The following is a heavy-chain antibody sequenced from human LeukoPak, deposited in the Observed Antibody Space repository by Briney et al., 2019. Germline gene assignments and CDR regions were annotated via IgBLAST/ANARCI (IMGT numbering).Heavy chain of an antibody. Sequence: SETLSLTCIVSGGSISSYSWSWIRQPPGKGLEWIGYIYYSGSTNYNPSLKSRVTISVDTSKNQFSLKLSSVTAADTAVYYCARFSILWTIDYWGKGTLVTVSS. CDR1: GGSISSYS. V-gene: IGHV4-59*01. CDR2: IYYSGST. J-gene: IGHJ4*02. CDR3: ARFSILWTIDY. D-gene: IGHD2-21*01.